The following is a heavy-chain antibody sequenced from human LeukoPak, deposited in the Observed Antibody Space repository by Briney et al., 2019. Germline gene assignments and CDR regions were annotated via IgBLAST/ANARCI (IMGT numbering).Heavy chain of an antibody. CDR1: GGSIYGYY. CDR3: ARGEALRQNYGMDV. Sequence: PSETLSLTRTVSGGSIYGYYWSWIRQPPGKGLKWIGDIYFSGSTNYNPSLKSRVAISVATSKNQFSLQLSSVTAADTAVYYCARGEALRQNYGMDVWGQGTTVTVSS. V-gene: IGHV4-59*01. CDR2: IYFSGST. J-gene: IGHJ6*02. D-gene: IGHD2/OR15-2a*01.